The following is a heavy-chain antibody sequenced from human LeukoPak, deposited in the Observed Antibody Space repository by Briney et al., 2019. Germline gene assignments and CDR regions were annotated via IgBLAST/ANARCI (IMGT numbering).Heavy chain of an antibody. Sequence: GGSLRLSCAASGFTFSIYAMSWVRQAPGKGLQWVSSITSSGDGTYYADSVKGRFTISRDNSENMLYLQMNSLRVEDTAVYFCAKDRPNYYGGNGHYYRRDGDYWGQGTLVTVSS. D-gene: IGHD3-22*01. V-gene: IGHV3-23*01. CDR1: GFTFSIYA. CDR3: AKDRPNYYGGNGHYYRRDGDY. CDR2: ITSSGDGT. J-gene: IGHJ4*02.